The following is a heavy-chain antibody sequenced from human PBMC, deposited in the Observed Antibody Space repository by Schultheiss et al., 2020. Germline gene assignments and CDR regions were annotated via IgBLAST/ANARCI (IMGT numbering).Heavy chain of an antibody. V-gene: IGHV5-51*01. D-gene: IGHD5-24*01. CDR2: ISPGDSDT. CDR1: GYSFTSYW. Sequence: GESLKISCKGSGYSFTSYWIGWVRQMPGKGLEWVAVISPGDSDTRYSPSFQGQVTISADKSISTAYLQWSSLKASDTAMYYCARRRQRWLHGKLIFDYWGQGTLVTVSS. J-gene: IGHJ4*02. CDR3: ARRRQRWLHGKLIFDY.